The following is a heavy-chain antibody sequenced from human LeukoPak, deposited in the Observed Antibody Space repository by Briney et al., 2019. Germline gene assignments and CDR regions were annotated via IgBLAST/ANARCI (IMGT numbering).Heavy chain of an antibody. J-gene: IGHJ4*02. V-gene: IGHV1-8*01. D-gene: IGHD6-13*01. Sequence: ASVKVSCKASGYTFTSYDINWGRQATGQGLEWMGWMNPNSGNTGYAQTFQGRVTMTRNTSISTAYMELSSLRSEDTAVYYCARRGIAAAGTDDYWGQGTLVTVSS. CDR1: GYTFTSYD. CDR3: ARRGIAAAGTDDY. CDR2: MNPNSGNT.